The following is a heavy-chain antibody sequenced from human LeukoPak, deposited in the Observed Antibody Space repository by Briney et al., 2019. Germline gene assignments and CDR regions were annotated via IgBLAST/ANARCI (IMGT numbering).Heavy chain of an antibody. D-gene: IGHD2-21*02. CDR1: GYTLTSYY. Sequence: ASVNVSCKASGYTLTSYYMHWVPQAPGQGLEWRGIINPSGGSTNYTQKLQGRVTFTRDMVTSTVYMEMRRLRSEDTAVYYCAGERIVVVTAIPREFDYWGEGTLVTVSS. V-gene: IGHV1-46*01. CDR3: AGERIVVVTAIPREFDY. J-gene: IGHJ4*02. CDR2: INPSGGST.